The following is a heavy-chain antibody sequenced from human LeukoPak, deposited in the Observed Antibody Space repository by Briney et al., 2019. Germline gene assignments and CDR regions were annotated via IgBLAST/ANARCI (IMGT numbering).Heavy chain of an antibody. J-gene: IGHJ3*02. Sequence: ASVKVSCKVSGYTFTDYYMHWVQQAPGKGGEWMGLVDPEDGETIYAEKFQGRVTITADTSTDTAYMGLSSLRSEDTAVYYCARDRYGDYVGSSAFDIWGQGTMVTVSS. D-gene: IGHD4-17*01. CDR2: VDPEDGET. CDR3: ARDRYGDYVGSSAFDI. V-gene: IGHV1-69-2*01. CDR1: GYTFTDYY.